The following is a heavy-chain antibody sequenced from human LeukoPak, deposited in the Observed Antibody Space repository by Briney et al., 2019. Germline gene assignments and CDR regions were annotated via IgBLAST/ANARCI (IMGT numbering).Heavy chain of an antibody. Sequence: GGSLRLSCAASGFTFSDYYMSWIRQAPGKGLEWVANIKQDGSEKYYVDSVKGRFTISRDNAKNSLYLQMNSLRAEDTAVYYCARVVMITFGGPEGFDYWGQGTLVTVSS. CDR3: ARVVMITFGGPEGFDY. J-gene: IGHJ4*02. CDR2: IKQDGSEK. CDR1: GFTFSDYY. V-gene: IGHV3-7*01. D-gene: IGHD3-16*01.